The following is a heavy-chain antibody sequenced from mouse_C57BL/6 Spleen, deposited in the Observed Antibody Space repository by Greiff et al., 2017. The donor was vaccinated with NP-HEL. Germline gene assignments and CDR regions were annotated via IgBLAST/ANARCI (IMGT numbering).Heavy chain of an antibody. D-gene: IGHD1-1*01. CDR3: TIGAYGSSYPFAY. Sequence: VQLQESGAELVRPGASVTLSCKASGYTFTDYEMHWVKQTPVHGLEWIGAIDPETGGTAYNQKFKGKAILTADKSSSTAYMELRSLTSEDSAVYYCTIGAYGSSYPFAYWGQGTLVTVSA. CDR2: IDPETGGT. J-gene: IGHJ3*01. CDR1: GYTFTDYE. V-gene: IGHV1-15*01.